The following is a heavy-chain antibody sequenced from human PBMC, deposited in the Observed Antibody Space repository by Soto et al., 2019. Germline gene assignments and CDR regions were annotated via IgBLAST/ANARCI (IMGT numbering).Heavy chain of an antibody. Sequence: QVQLQQWGAGLLKPSETLSLNCAVNGGSLRGYYWSWIRQPPGKGLEWIGEIKDGGRTNYSPSLKSRATISSDSSSNQFSLRLYSVTAADTGVYYCARGQEGVVATHWDQGTLVTVS. J-gene: IGHJ4*02. CDR2: IKDGGRT. V-gene: IGHV4-34*01. D-gene: IGHD5-12*01. CDR3: ARGQEGVVATH. CDR1: GGSLRGYY.